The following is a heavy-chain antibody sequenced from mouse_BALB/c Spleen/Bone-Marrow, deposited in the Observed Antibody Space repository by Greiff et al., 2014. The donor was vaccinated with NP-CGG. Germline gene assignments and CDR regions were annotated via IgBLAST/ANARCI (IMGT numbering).Heavy chain of an antibody. CDR2: IYPGDGST. V-gene: IGHV1S56*01. J-gene: IGHJ4*01. CDR1: GYTFTSYD. CDR3: ARNGNYRYAMDY. D-gene: IGHD2-1*01. Sequence: QVQLKESGPGLVKPGALVKISCKASGYTFTSYDINWGKQRPGQGLEWIGWIYPGDGSTKYNEKFKGKATLTADKSSSTAYMQLSSLTSENSAVYFCARNGNYRYAMDYWGQGTSVTVSS.